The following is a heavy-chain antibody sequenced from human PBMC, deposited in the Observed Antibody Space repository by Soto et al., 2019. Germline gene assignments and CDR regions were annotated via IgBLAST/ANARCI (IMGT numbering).Heavy chain of an antibody. Sequence: QVQLVESGGGVVQPGRSLRLSCAASGFSFSTNAMNWVRQAPGKGLEWVAVISYDGSNKYYADSVKGRFTISRDNSKNTLYLQMNSLRAEDTAVYYCVRDYRGIGVVTGGFDYWGQGTLVTVSS. CDR2: ISYDGSNK. CDR3: VRDYRGIGVVTGGFDY. V-gene: IGHV3-30-3*01. J-gene: IGHJ4*02. D-gene: IGHD2-21*01. CDR1: GFSFSTNA.